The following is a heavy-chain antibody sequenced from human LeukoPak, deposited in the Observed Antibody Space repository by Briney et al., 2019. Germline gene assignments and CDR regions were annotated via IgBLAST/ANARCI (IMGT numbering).Heavy chain of an antibody. Sequence: ASVKVSCKTSGYTFTDCYIHWVRQAPGQGLEWMGWINSNSGGTSYAQKFQGRVTLTRDTPTRTAYMELNRLTSDDTAVYYCARTSIAARRADFDYWGQGTVVTVSS. CDR2: INSNSGGT. J-gene: IGHJ4*02. CDR1: GYTFTDCY. CDR3: ARTSIAARRADFDY. D-gene: IGHD6-6*01. V-gene: IGHV1-2*02.